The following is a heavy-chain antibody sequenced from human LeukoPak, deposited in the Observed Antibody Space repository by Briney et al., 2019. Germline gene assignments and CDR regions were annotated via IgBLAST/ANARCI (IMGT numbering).Heavy chain of an antibody. CDR3: ARGGSSGYYYVHSTNYFDY. J-gene: IGHJ4*02. D-gene: IGHD3-22*01. CDR2: INHSGST. V-gene: IGHV4-34*01. CDR1: GGSFSGYY. Sequence: NTSETLSLTCAVYGGSFSGYYWSWIRQPPGKGLEWIGEINHSGSTNYNPSLKSRVTMSVDTSKNQFSLKLSSVTAADTAVYYCARGGSSGYYYVHSTNYFDYWGQGTLVTVSS.